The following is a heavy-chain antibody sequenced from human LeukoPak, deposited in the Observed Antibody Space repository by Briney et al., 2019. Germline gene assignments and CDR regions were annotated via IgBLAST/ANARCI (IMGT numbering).Heavy chain of an antibody. CDR3: ARDDGYSSSCSDY. Sequence: GGSLRLSCAASGFTFSSYAMSWVRQAPGKGLEWVSAISGSGGSTYYADSVKGRFTISRDNSKNTLYLQMNSLRAEDTAVYYCARDDGYSSSCSDYWGQGTLVTVSS. D-gene: IGHD6-13*01. V-gene: IGHV3-23*01. CDR1: GFTFSSYA. J-gene: IGHJ4*02. CDR2: ISGSGGST.